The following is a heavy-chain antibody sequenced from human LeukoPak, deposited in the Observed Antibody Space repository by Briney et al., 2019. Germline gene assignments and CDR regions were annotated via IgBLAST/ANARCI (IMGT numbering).Heavy chain of an antibody. CDR3: AKGAGRVTGTRLFDY. V-gene: IGHV3-23*01. D-gene: IGHD7-27*01. CDR2: ISVSGGT. CDR1: GFTFRDYA. Sequence: GGSLRLSCAASGFTFRDYAMNWVRQAPGKGLEWVSGISVSGGTFYADSVRGRFTISSDNSKNMVYLQMNSLRAEDTAVYYCAKGAGRVTGTRLFDYWGQGTLVAVSS. J-gene: IGHJ4*02.